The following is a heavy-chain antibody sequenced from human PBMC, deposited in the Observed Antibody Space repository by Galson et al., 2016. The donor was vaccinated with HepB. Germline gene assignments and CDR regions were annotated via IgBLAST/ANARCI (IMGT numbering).Heavy chain of an antibody. CDR3: ASSDLSGWYYFDN. CDR2: FFYSGST. D-gene: IGHD6-19*01. Sequence: SETLSLTCTVSGGSISSYSHYLGWIRQPPGKGLEWIGSFFYSGSTCYNPSLKSRVAISVDTSKNQFSLRLSSVTAADTAVYYCASSDLSGWYYFDNWGQGTLVTVSS. CDR1: GGSISSYSHY. J-gene: IGHJ4*02. V-gene: IGHV4-39*01.